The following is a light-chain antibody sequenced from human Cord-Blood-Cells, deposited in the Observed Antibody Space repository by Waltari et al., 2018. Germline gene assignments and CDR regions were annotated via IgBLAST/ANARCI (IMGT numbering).Light chain of an antibody. J-gene: IGKJ1*01. CDR1: QSLSSW. V-gene: IGKV1-5*01. CDR3: QQYNSYST. Sequence: DIQMTQSPSTLSAFVGDRVTITCPASQSLSSWFAWYQQKPGKAPKLLIYDASRLESGVPSRFSGSGSGTEFTLTISSLQPDDFATYYCQQYNSYSTFGQGTKVEIK. CDR2: DAS.